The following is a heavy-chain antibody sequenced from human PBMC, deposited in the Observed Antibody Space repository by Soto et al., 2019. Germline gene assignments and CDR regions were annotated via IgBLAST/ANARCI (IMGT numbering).Heavy chain of an antibody. V-gene: IGHV3-23*01. J-gene: IGHJ6*02. D-gene: IGHD3-9*01. CDR1: GFTFSSYA. CDR2: ISGSGGST. CDR3: AKRYDILTGYYLDDYYYGMDV. Sequence: EVPLLESGGGLVQPGGSLRLSCAASGFTFSSYAMSWVRQAPGKGLEWVSAISGSGGSTYYADSVKGRFTISRDNSKNTLDLQMNSLRAEDTAVYYCAKRYDILTGYYLDDYYYGMDVWGQGTTVTVSS.